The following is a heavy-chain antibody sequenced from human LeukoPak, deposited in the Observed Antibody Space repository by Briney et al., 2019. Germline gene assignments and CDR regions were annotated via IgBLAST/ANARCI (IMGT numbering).Heavy chain of an antibody. Sequence: PGGSLRLSCAASGFTFSSYAMHWVRQAPGKGLEWVAVISYDGTNKYYADSVKGRFTISRDNSKNTLYLQMNSLRAEDTAVYYCARVSSSWPDAFDIWGQGTMVTVSS. D-gene: IGHD6-13*01. CDR3: ARVSSSWPDAFDI. CDR1: GFTFSSYA. CDR2: ISYDGTNK. V-gene: IGHV3-30-3*01. J-gene: IGHJ3*02.